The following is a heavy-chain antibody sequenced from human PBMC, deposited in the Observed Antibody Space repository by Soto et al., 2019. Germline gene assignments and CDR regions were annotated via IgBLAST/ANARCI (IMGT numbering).Heavy chain of an antibody. CDR2: ISSSGSTI. Sequence: PGGSLRLSCAASGFTFSDYYMSWIRQAPGKGLEWVSYISSSGSTIYYADSVKGRFTISRDNAKNSLYLQMNSLRAEDTAVYYCARGRIVVVPAAPNLGYWGQGTLVTVSS. D-gene: IGHD2-2*01. J-gene: IGHJ4*02. CDR1: GFTFSDYY. CDR3: ARGRIVVVPAAPNLGY. V-gene: IGHV3-11*01.